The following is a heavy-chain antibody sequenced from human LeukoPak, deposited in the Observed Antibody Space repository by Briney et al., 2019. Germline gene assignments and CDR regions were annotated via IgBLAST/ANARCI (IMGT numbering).Heavy chain of an antibody. J-gene: IGHJ4*02. Sequence: PGGSLRLSCAASGFTFSDYWMSWVRQAPGKGLEWVANVKQDGSEKFYVDSVKGRFTISRDNAKNSLYLQMNSLRVEDTAVYYCARPTTVGSLFDYWGQGTLVTVSP. V-gene: IGHV3-7*01. D-gene: IGHD4-17*01. CDR3: ARPTTVGSLFDY. CDR2: VKQDGSEK. CDR1: GFTFSDYW.